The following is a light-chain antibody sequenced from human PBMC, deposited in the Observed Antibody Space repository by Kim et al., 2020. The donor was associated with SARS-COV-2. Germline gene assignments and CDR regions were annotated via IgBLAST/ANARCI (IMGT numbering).Light chain of an antibody. Sequence: DIQMTQSQSSLSASVGDRVTITCRTTQSISGHLNWYQQKPGRAPKLLISAASTLPGGVPSRFSGSGSETDFTLTISSLQPEDFATCFCQQSYISPFAFGPGTKVDI. CDR1: QSISGH. CDR2: AAS. J-gene: IGKJ3*01. V-gene: IGKV1-39*01. CDR3: QQSYISPFA.